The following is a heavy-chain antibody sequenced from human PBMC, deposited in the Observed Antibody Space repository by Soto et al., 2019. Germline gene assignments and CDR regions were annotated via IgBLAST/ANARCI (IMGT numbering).Heavy chain of an antibody. CDR3: ARDRNPYYGGNSNNWFDP. CDR1: GGTFSSYA. D-gene: IGHD4-17*01. CDR2: IIPIFGTA. J-gene: IGHJ5*02. V-gene: IGHV1-69*13. Sequence: SVKVSCKASGGTFSSYAISWVRQAPGQGLEWMGGIIPIFGTANYAQKFQGRVTITADESTSTAYMELSSLRSEDTAVYYCARDRNPYYGGNSNNWFDPWGQGTLVTVSS.